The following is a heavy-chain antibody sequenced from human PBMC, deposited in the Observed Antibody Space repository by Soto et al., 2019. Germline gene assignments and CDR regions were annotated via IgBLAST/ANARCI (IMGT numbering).Heavy chain of an antibody. CDR3: ARGVYIWGRANPHAFDI. CDR2: IWYDGSNK. V-gene: IGHV3-33*01. D-gene: IGHD3-16*01. CDR1: GFTFSSYG. J-gene: IGHJ3*02. Sequence: QVQLVESGGGVVQPGRSLRLSCAASGFTFSSYGMHWVRQAPGKGLEWVAVIWYDGSNKYYADSVKGRFTISRDNSKNKLYLQMNSPRAEDTAVYYCARGVYIWGRANPHAFDIWGQGTMVTVAS.